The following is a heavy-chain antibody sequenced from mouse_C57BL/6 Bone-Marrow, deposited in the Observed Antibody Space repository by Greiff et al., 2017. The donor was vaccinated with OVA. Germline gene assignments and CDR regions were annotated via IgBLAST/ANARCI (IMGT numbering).Heavy chain of an antibody. CDR2: ISDGGSYT. CDR3: ARGYSNYFAWFAY. CDR1: GFTFSSYA. Sequence: EVKVEESGGGLVKPGGSLKLSCAASGFTFSSYAMSWVRQTPEKRLEWVATISDGGSYTYYPDNVKGRFTSSRDNAKNNLYLQMSHLKSEDTAMYYCARGYSNYFAWFAYWGQGTLVTVSA. V-gene: IGHV5-4*03. J-gene: IGHJ3*01. D-gene: IGHD2-5*01.